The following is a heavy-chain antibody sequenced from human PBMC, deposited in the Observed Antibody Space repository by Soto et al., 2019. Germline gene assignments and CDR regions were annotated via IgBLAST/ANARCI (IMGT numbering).Heavy chain of an antibody. D-gene: IGHD3-10*01. J-gene: IGHJ6*02. Sequence: QEQLVESGGGVVQPGTSLRLSCAASGFPFSSYGMHWVRQAPGKGLEWVTVIWYDGSEKRYADSVTGRFTSSRDNSKNTVLLQMNSLRVEDTAVYYCARLYGSGKEGVRGVDVWGQGTTVIVSS. V-gene: IGHV3-33*01. CDR3: ARLYGSGKEGVRGVDV. CDR2: IWYDGSEK. CDR1: GFPFSSYG.